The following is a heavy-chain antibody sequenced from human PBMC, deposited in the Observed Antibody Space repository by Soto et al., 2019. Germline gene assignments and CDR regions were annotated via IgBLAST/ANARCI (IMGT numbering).Heavy chain of an antibody. Sequence: QVQLVESRGGVVQPGRSLRLSCAASGFTFSSYGMHWVRQAPGKGLEWVAVIWYDGSNKYYADSVKGRFTISRDNSKNTLYLQMNSLRAEDTAVYYCARDPTAYRQFDYWGQGTLVTVSS. J-gene: IGHJ4*02. V-gene: IGHV3-33*01. CDR2: IWYDGSNK. CDR3: ARDPTAYRQFDY. D-gene: IGHD5-18*01. CDR1: GFTFSSYG.